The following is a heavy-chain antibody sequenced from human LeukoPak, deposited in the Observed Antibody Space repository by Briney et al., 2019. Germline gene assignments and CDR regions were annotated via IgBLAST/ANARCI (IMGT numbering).Heavy chain of an antibody. V-gene: IGHV3-48*02. J-gene: IGHJ4*02. Sequence: PGGSLRLSCAASGFTFSDYSMNWVRQAPGKGLEWVSLISSSGSTMYYADSVKGRFTISRDNAKNSLYLQMNSLRDEDTAVYYCASGYSRGGDYWGQGTLVTVSS. CDR1: GFTFSDYS. CDR2: ISSSGSTM. D-gene: IGHD2-21*01. CDR3: ASGYSRGGDY.